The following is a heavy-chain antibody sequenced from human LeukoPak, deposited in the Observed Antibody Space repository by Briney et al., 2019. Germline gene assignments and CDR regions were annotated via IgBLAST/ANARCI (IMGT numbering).Heavy chain of an antibody. D-gene: IGHD6-19*01. V-gene: IGHV4-59*01. CDR2: IYYSGST. CDR1: GGSISSYY. Sequence: SETLSLTCTVSGGSISSYYWSWIRQPPGKGLEWIGYIYYSGSTNYNPSLKSRVTISVDTSKNQFSLKLSSVTAADTAVYYCARSGYSSGWYSWGQGTLVTVSS. J-gene: IGHJ4*02. CDR3: ARSGYSSGWYS.